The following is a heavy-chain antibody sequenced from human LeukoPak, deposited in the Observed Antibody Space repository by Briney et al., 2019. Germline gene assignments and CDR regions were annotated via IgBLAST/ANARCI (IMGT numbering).Heavy chain of an antibody. J-gene: IGHJ4*02. D-gene: IGHD3-16*01. CDR3: ARDPFGGKIFDF. V-gene: IGHV3-30*03. CDR2: ISYDKDKE. Sequence: GRSLRLSCAASGFILSAYSMHWVRQTPGKGLEWLAVISYDKDKEYYADSVRGRFTISRDNSRDTLYLQMNSLRPEDTAVYFCARDPFGGKIFDFWGQGTLVTVSS. CDR1: GFILSAYS.